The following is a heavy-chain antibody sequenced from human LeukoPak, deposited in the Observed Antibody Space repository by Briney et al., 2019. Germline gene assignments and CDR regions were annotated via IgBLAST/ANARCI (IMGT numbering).Heavy chain of an antibody. Sequence: GGSLRLSCAASGFTFSRFGMHWVCQAPGKGLEWVAVFSYNGINKDYAGSVKGRFTISRDNSKNTLSLQMDSLRAEDTAMYYCARGLYTNGWYYYDYWGQGTLVTVSS. V-gene: IGHV3-33*05. D-gene: IGHD6-19*01. CDR1: GFTFSRFG. CDR2: FSYNGINK. J-gene: IGHJ4*02. CDR3: ARGLYTNGWYYYDY.